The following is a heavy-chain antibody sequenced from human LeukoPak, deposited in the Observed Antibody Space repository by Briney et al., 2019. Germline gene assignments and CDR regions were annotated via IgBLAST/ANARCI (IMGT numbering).Heavy chain of an antibody. Sequence: SETLSLTCTVSGGSISSYYWSWIRQHPGKGLEWIGYISYSGSTNYSPSLKSRVTISVDTSKTQFSLKLISVTAADTAVYYCARVDSGSHHYWGQGTLVTVSS. CDR1: GGSISSYY. V-gene: IGHV4-59*01. J-gene: IGHJ4*02. D-gene: IGHD3-10*01. CDR3: ARVDSGSHHY. CDR2: ISYSGST.